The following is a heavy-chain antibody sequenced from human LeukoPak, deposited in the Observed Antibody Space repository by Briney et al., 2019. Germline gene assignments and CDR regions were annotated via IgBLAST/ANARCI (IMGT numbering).Heavy chain of an antibody. J-gene: IGHJ3*02. CDR3: ARRNDFDI. V-gene: IGHV4-4*08. CDR2: TYSSETT. CDR1: GGSITGYH. Sequence: SETLSLTCTVSGGSITGYHWSWIRQPPGKGLEWIGYTYSSETTNYKPSLKSRVTISADTSKNQFSLKLTSVTAADTAIYYCARRNDFDIWGQGTMVTVSS.